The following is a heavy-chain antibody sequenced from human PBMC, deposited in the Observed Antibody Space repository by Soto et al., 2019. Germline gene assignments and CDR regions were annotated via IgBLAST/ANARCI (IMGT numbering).Heavy chain of an antibody. CDR2: ISYDGSNK. J-gene: IGHJ4*02. CDR3: AKSRFGTDY. D-gene: IGHD3-10*01. CDR1: GFTFSSYG. Sequence: GGSLRLSCAASGFTFSSYGMHWVRQAPGKGLEWVAVISYDGSNKYYADSVKGRFTISRDNSKNTLYLQMNSLRAEDTAVYYCAKSRFGTDYWGQGTLVTVSS. V-gene: IGHV3-30*18.